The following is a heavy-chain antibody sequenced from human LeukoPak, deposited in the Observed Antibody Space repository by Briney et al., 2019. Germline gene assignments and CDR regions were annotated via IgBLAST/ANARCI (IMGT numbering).Heavy chain of an antibody. CDR1: GVDVNDNF. CDR2: IYASGGA. Sequence: HSGGSLRLSCVASGVDVNDNFMIWVRQAPGQGLEWISIIYASGGAYHAESVKGRFSAFRDTSKNTIFLQMNNLRAGDTAMYYCVRRHDYWGQGTLVTVSS. V-gene: IGHV3-53*01. J-gene: IGHJ4*02. CDR3: VRRHDY.